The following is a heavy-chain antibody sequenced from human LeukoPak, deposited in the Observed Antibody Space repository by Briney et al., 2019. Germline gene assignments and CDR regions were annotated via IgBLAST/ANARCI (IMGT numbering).Heavy chain of an antibody. J-gene: IGHJ4*02. Sequence: GGSLRLSCAASGFTFSSYSMNWVRQAPGKGLEWVSSISSSSNFIYYADSVKGRFNISRDNAKNSLFMQMTSLRAEDTAVYYCARDYSTVTTFFDYWGQGTLVTVSS. CDR2: ISSSSNFI. CDR3: ARDYSTVTTFFDY. D-gene: IGHD4-17*01. CDR1: GFTFSSYS. V-gene: IGHV3-21*01.